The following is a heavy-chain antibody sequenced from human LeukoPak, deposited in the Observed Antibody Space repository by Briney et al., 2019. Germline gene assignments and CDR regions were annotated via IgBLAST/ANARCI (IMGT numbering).Heavy chain of an antibody. CDR1: GFTFSSYG. V-gene: IGHV3-33*06. D-gene: IGHD3-22*01. Sequence: GGSLRLSCAASGFTFSSYGMHWVRQAPGKGLEWGAVIWYDGSNKYYADSVKGRFTISRDNSKNTLYLQMDSLRADDTAVYYCAKEPYDGSGYGDYWGQGTVVTVSS. CDR3: AKEPYDGSGYGDY. CDR2: IWYDGSNK. J-gene: IGHJ4*02.